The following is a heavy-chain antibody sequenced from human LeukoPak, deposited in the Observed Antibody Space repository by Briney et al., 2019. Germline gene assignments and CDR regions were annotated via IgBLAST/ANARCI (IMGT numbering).Heavy chain of an antibody. D-gene: IGHD6-6*01. CDR2: ISSNGGST. CDR3: ARLRPYSSSSYFDY. CDR1: GFTFSSYA. Sequence: GGSLRLSCAASGFTFSSYAMHWVRQAPGKGLEYVSAISSNGGSTYYANSVKGRFTISRDNSKNTLYLQMGSLRAEDMAVYYCARLRPYSSSSYFDYWGQGTLVTVSS. V-gene: IGHV3-64*01. J-gene: IGHJ4*02.